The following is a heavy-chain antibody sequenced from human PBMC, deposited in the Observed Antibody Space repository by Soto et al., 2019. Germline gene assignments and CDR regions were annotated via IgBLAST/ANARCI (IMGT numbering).Heavy chain of an antibody. D-gene: IGHD3-16*02. CDR1: GGSVSNYY. Sequence: WETLSLTCTVAGGSVSNYYWTWIRQPPGNGLEWISYINYSGRTDHSPSLKSRVTISLDTSKNQFSLRLISVTAADTAVYYCARLAPRYRIRDYNYYSLDFWGQATTVTVSS. CDR2: INYSGRT. J-gene: IGHJ6*02. CDR3: ARLAPRYRIRDYNYYSLDF. V-gene: IGHV4-59*02.